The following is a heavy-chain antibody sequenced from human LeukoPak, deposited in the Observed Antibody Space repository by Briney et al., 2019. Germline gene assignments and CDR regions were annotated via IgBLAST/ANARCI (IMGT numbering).Heavy chain of an antibody. Sequence: GGSLRLSCAASGFTFSSYAMSWVRQAPGKELEWVSAISGSGGSTYYADSVKGRFTISRDNSKNTLYLQMNSLRAEDTAVYYCAKAGYDILTGYYVWGQGTLVTVSS. V-gene: IGHV3-23*01. D-gene: IGHD3-9*01. CDR3: AKAGYDILTGYYV. CDR1: GFTFSSYA. J-gene: IGHJ4*02. CDR2: ISGSGGST.